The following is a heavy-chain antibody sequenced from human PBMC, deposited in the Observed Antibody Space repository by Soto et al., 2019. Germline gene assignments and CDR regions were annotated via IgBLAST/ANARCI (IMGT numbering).Heavy chain of an antibody. CDR3: ARDGDYGKNDY. CDR1: GFTFSDYY. D-gene: IGHD4-17*01. Sequence: QVRLVESGGGLVKPGGSLRLSCAASGFTFSDYYMTWIRQAPGKGLEWVSYISSSSSYTNYADSVKGRFTISRDYAKNSLYLQMNSLRAEDTAVYYCARDGDYGKNDYWGQGTLVTVSS. V-gene: IGHV3-11*06. CDR2: ISSSSSYT. J-gene: IGHJ4*02.